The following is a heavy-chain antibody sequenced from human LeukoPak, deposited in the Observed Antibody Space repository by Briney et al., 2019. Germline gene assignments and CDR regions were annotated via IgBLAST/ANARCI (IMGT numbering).Heavy chain of an antibody. D-gene: IGHD5-18*01. Sequence: SGGSLRLSCAASGFTFSSYSMNWVRQAPGKGLEWVSSISSSSSYIYYADSVKGRFTIPRDNAKNSLYLQMNSLRAEDTAVYYCAPSGGQLWLPGDYWGQGTLVTVSS. CDR2: ISSSSSYI. V-gene: IGHV3-21*01. CDR3: APSGGQLWLPGDY. CDR1: GFTFSSYS. J-gene: IGHJ4*02.